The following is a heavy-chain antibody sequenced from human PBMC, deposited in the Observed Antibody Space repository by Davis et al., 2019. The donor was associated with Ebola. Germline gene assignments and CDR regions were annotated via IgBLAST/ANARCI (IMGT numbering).Heavy chain of an antibody. CDR2: INPNDGRT. CDR1: GYTFTSCG. J-gene: IGHJ4*02. V-gene: IGHV1-46*01. Sequence: ASVKVSCKASGYTFTSCGISWVRQAPGQGLEWMGMINPNDGRTIYAQKFQGRVTMTRDTSTSTVYMELSSLRSEDTAVYYCASPGYRGYFDYWGQGTLVTVSS. CDR3: ASPGYRGYFDY. D-gene: IGHD5-18*01.